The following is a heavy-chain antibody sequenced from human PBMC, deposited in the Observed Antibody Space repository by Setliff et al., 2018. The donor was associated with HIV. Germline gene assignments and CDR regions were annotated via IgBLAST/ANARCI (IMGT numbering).Heavy chain of an antibody. Sequence: QSGGSLRLSCAASGFLFHTYWMSWVRQAPGKGLEWVANIKYDGSEKYYVDSVKGRFTISRDNAKNSLHLQMNSLRAEDTSMYYCARSPIRMRYFDYWGQGALVTVSS. J-gene: IGHJ4*02. D-gene: IGHD2-8*01. V-gene: IGHV3-7*02. CDR1: GFLFHTYW. CDR2: IKYDGSEK. CDR3: ARSPIRMRYFDY.